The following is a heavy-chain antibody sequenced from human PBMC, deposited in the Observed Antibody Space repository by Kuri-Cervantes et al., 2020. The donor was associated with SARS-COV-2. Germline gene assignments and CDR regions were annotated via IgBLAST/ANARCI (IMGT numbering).Heavy chain of an antibody. CDR2: IYYSGST. V-gene: IGHV4-38-2*01. Sequence: SQTLSLTCAVSGYSISSGYYWGWIRQPPGKGLEWIGSIYYSGSTYYNPSLKSRVTISVDTSKNQFSLKLSSVTAADTAVYYCARGTDGIDYWGQGTLVTVSS. CDR3: ARGTDGIDY. CDR1: GYSISSGYY. J-gene: IGHJ4*01. D-gene: IGHD1-1*01.